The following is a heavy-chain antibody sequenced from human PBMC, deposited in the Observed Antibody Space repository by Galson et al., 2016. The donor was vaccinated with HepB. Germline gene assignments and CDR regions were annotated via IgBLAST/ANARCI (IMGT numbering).Heavy chain of an antibody. J-gene: IGHJ4*02. CDR3: AHVLVYSDNFDS. Sequence: PALVKPTQTLTLTCTFSGFSLSTSGVGVGWIRQPPGQALEWLSLIYWDDDKRYNPSLKSRLTITKDTSKNQVVLTMTNLDPVDTGTYFCAHVLVYSDNFDSWGQGTLVTVSS. CDR2: IYWDDDK. V-gene: IGHV2-5*02. CDR1: GFSLSTSGVG. D-gene: IGHD4-17*01.